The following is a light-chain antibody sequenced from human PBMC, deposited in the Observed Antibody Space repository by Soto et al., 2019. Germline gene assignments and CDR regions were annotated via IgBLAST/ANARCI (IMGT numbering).Light chain of an antibody. Sequence: MEMTPSQSSLSASVGHRVTLTSRDTLPISNYLAWYQQKPGKIPNLLIYAASTLQEGVPSRLSGSGSGTDFTLTISSMQHEDVAAYYCQKYNSAPLTFGGGTKVDIK. CDR1: LPISNY. CDR3: QKYNSAPLT. J-gene: IGKJ4*01. V-gene: IGKV1-27*01. CDR2: AAS.